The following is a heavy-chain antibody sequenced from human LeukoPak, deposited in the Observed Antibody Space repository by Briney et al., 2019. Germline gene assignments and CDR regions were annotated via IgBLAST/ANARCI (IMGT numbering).Heavy chain of an antibody. J-gene: IGHJ4*02. D-gene: IGHD3-10*01. CDR2: INHSGSA. CDR1: GGSFSGYY. CDR3: ARPPFSYYGSGGYFDY. V-gene: IGHV4-34*01. Sequence: SETLSLTCAVYGGSFSGYYWSWIRQPPGKGLEWIGEINHSGSANYNPSLKSRVTISVDTSKNQFSLKLSSVTAADTAVYYCARPPFSYYGSGGYFDYWGQGTLVTVPS.